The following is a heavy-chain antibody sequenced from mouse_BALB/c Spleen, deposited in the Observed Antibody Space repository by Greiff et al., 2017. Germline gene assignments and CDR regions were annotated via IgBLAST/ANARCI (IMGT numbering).Heavy chain of an antibody. Sequence: EVKLLESGGGLVQPGGSLKLSCAASGFDFSRYWMSWVRQAPGKGLEWIGEINPDSSTINYTPSLKDKFIISRDNAKNTLYLQMSKVRSEDTALYYCARPPANWERGAWFAYWGQGTLVTVSA. V-gene: IGHV4-1*02. J-gene: IGHJ3*01. CDR2: INPDSSTI. D-gene: IGHD4-1*01. CDR3: ARPPANWERGAWFAY. CDR1: GFDFSRYW.